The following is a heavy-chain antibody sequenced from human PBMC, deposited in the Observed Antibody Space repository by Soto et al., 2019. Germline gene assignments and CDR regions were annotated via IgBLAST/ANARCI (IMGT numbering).Heavy chain of an antibody. CDR2: IYSGGST. Sequence: EVQLVESGGGLIQPGGSLRLSCAASGFTVSSNYMSWVRQAPGKGLEWVSVIYSGGSTYYADSVKGRFTISRDNSKNTLYLQMNSLRAEDTAVYYCARGGGYYDSSGPLDYWGQGTLVTVSS. V-gene: IGHV3-53*01. CDR3: ARGGGYYDSSGPLDY. D-gene: IGHD3-22*01. J-gene: IGHJ4*02. CDR1: GFTVSSNY.